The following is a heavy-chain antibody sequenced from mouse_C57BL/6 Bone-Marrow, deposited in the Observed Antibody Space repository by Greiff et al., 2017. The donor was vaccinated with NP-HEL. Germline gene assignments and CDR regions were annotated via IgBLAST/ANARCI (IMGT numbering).Heavy chain of an antibody. CDR1: GFTFSDFY. J-gene: IGHJ1*03. D-gene: IGHD2-4*01. V-gene: IGHV7-1*01. CDR2: SRNKANDYTT. Sequence: DVKLVESGGGLVQSGRSLRLSCATSGFTFSDFYMEWVRQAPGKGLEWIAASRNKANDYTTEYSASVKGRFIVSRDTSQSILYLQMNALRAEDTAIYYCARDAPIYYDYGSWYFDVWGTGTTVTVSS. CDR3: ARDAPIYYDYGSWYFDV.